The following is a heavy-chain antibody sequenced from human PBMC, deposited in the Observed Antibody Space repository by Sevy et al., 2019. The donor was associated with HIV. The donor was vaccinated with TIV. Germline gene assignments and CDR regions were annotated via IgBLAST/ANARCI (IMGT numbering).Heavy chain of an antibody. J-gene: IGHJ4*02. V-gene: IGHV4-39*01. CDR1: GGSISSSSYY. Sequence: SETLSLTCTVSGGSISSSSYYWGWIRQPPGKGLEWIGSMYYSGSTYYNPSLKSRVTISVDTSKNQFSLKLSSVTAADTAVYYCASGYSSGWGVREYFDYWGQGTLVTVSS. D-gene: IGHD6-19*01. CDR3: ASGYSSGWGVREYFDY. CDR2: MYYSGST.